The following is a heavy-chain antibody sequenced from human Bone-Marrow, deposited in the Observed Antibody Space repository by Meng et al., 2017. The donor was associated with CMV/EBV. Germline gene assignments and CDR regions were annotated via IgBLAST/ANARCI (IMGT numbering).Heavy chain of an antibody. Sequence: ASVKVSCKASGYTFTSYDINWVRQATGQGLEWMGWMNPNSGNTAYAPKFQGRVTMTRDTSTSTVYMELSSLRSEDTAVYYCARSPYCSSTSCSRGWFDPWGQGTLVTVSS. V-gene: IGHV1-8*01. CDR2: MNPNSGNT. CDR1: GYTFTSYD. D-gene: IGHD2-2*01. CDR3: ARSPYCSSTSCSRGWFDP. J-gene: IGHJ5*02.